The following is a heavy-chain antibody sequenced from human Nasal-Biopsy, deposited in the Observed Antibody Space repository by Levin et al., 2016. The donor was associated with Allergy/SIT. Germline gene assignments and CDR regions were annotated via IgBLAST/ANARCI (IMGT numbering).Heavy chain of an antibody. Sequence: GGSLRLSCVASGFTFSSHDMHWVRQPTGKGLEWVSGIGTAGDTYFPDSVKGRFTSSRDNAKNSLYLQMNSLTAGDTALYYCARATYCSPGRCTWDNDALDLWGQGTMVTVSS. CDR2: IGTAGDT. V-gene: IGHV3-13*01. J-gene: IGHJ3*01. D-gene: IGHD2-15*01. CDR1: GFTFSSHD. CDR3: ARATYCSPGRCTWDNDALDL.